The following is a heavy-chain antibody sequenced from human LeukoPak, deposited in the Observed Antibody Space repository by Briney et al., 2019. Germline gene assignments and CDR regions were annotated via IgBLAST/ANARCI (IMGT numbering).Heavy chain of an antibody. V-gene: IGHV3-64D*09. CDR1: GFTFSSYA. D-gene: IGHD4-17*01. Sequence: GGSLRLSCSASGFTFSSYAMHWVRQAPGKGLEYVSAISSNGVNAYYADSVKGRFIISRDNSKSTLDLQMSSLRVEDTAEYYCARGYCGDYYFDLWGQGTLVIVSS. CDR2: ISSNGVNA. J-gene: IGHJ4*02. CDR3: ARGYCGDYYFDL.